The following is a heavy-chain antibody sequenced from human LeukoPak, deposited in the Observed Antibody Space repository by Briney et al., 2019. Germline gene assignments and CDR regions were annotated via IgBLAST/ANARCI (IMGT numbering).Heavy chain of an antibody. D-gene: IGHD3-9*01. V-gene: IGHV4-34*01. Sequence: SETLSLTCAVYGGSFSGYYWSWIRQPPGKGLEWIGEINHSGSTNYNPSLKSRVTISVDTSKNQFSLKLSSVTAADTAVYYCARSCYDLLGSAMDVWGQGTTVTVS. CDR3: ARSCYDLLGSAMDV. CDR2: INHSGST. J-gene: IGHJ6*02. CDR1: GGSFSGYY.